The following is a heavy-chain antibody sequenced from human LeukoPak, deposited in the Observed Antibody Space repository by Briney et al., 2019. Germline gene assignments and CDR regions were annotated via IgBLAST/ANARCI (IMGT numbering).Heavy chain of an antibody. V-gene: IGHV4-59*01. CDR2: IYYSGST. CDR1: GGSISSYY. D-gene: IGHD3-10*01. J-gene: IGHJ6*02. CDR3: ARGAMVRELPKTYGMDV. Sequence: SETLSLTCTASGGSISSYYWSWIRQPPGKGLEWIGYIYYSGSTNYNPSLKSRVTISVGTSKNQFSLKLSSVTAADTAVYYCARGAMVRELPKTYGMDVWGQGTTVTVSS.